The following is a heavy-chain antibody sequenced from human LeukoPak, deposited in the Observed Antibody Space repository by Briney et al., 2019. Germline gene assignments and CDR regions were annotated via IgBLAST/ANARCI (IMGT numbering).Heavy chain of an antibody. D-gene: IGHD3-10*01. CDR2: INSDGSST. J-gene: IGHJ3*02. CDR3: STGSGHAFGI. CDR1: GFTFSSYW. V-gene: IGHV3-74*01. Sequence: GGSLRLSCAASGFTFSSYWVHWVRQVPGKGLVWVSRINSDGSSTSYADSVKGRFTISRDNAKNTLYVQMNSLRAEDTAVYYCSTGSGHAFGIWGRGTLVTVSS.